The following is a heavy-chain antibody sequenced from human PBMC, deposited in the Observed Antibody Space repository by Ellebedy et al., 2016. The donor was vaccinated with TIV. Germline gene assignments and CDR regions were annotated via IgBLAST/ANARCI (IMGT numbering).Heavy chain of an antibody. CDR1: GFTFSSYA. Sequence: GESLKISXAASGFTFSSYAMHWVRQAPGKGLEWVAVISYDGSNKYYADSVKGRFTISRDNSKNTLYLQMNSLRAEDTAVYYCARDLGGNSDWYFDLWGRGTLVTVSS. CDR2: ISYDGSNK. V-gene: IGHV3-30-3*01. J-gene: IGHJ2*01. CDR3: ARDLGGNSDWYFDL. D-gene: IGHD4-23*01.